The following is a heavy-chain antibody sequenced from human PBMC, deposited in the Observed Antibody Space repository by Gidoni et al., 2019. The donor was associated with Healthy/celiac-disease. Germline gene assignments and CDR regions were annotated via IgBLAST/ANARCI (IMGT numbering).Heavy chain of an antibody. Sequence: GWIRQPPGKGLEWIGSIYYSGSTYYNPSLKSRVTISVDTSKNQFSLKLSSVTAADTAVYYCARQRDCGGDCYSRSDWYFDLWGRGTLVTVSS. D-gene: IGHD2-21*02. V-gene: IGHV4-39*01. J-gene: IGHJ2*01. CDR3: ARQRDCGGDCYSRSDWYFDL. CDR2: IYYSGST.